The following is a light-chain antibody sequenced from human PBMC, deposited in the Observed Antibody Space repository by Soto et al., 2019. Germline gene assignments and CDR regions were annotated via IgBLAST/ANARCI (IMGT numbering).Light chain of an antibody. CDR2: DVS. V-gene: IGLV2-14*01. CDR1: SSDVGGYNY. J-gene: IGLJ1*01. Sequence: QSVLTQPASVSGSPGQSITISCTGTSSDVGGYNYVSWLQQHPGKVPKLIIYDVSNRPSGVSNRFSGSKSGNTASLTISGLQAEDEADYYCCSYTTSNTRQIVFGTGTKVTVL. CDR3: CSYTTSNTRQIV.